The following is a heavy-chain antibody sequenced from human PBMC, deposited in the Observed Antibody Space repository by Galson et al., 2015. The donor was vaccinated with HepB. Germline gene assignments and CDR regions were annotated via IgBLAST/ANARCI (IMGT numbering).Heavy chain of an antibody. Sequence: SLRLSCAASGFTFSSYSMNWVRQAPGKGLEWVSSISSSSSYIYYADSVKGRFTISRDNAKNSLYLQMNSLRAEDTAVYYCAREASSSWYVGGHFDYWGRGTLVTVSS. CDR1: GFTFSSYS. J-gene: IGHJ4*02. V-gene: IGHV3-21*01. D-gene: IGHD6-13*01. CDR2: ISSSSSYI. CDR3: AREASSSWYVGGHFDY.